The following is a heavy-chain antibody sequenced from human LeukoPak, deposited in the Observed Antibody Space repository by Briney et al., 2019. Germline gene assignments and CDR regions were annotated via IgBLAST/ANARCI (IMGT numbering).Heavy chain of an antibody. V-gene: IGHV3-53*01. Sequence: GGSLRLSCAASRFTVSSNYMSWVRQAPGKGLEWVSVIYSGGSTYYADSVKGRFTISRDNSKNTLYLQMNSLRAEDTAVYYCARLYDFWSGLDYWGQGTLVTVSS. CDR2: IYSGGST. D-gene: IGHD3-3*01. CDR1: RFTVSSNY. J-gene: IGHJ4*02. CDR3: ARLYDFWSGLDY.